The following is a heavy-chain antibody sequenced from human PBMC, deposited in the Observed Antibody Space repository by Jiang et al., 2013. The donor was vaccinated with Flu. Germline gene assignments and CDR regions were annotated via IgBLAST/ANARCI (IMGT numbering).Heavy chain of an antibody. J-gene: IGHJ6*04. CDR2: IYHSGST. V-gene: IGHV4-38-2*02. D-gene: IGHD2-21*02. CDR3: ARDQHAYCGGDCWGNYYYGMDV. Sequence: EWIGSIYHSGSTYYNPSLKSRVTISVDTSKNQXSLKLSSVTAADTAVYYCARDQHAYCGGDCWGNYYYGMDVWGKGTTVTVSS.